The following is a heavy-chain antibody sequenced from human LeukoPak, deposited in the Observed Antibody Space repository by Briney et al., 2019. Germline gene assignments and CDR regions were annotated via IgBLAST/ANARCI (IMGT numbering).Heavy chain of an antibody. D-gene: IGHD4-23*01. V-gene: IGHV3-48*03. CDR1: GFTFSSYE. J-gene: IGHJ6*02. CDR3: AGATVVRGYYCYYGMDV. Sequence: PGGSLRLSCAASGFTFSSYEMNWVRQAPGKGLEWVSYISSSGSTIYYADSVKGRFTISRDNAKNSLYLQMNSLRAEDTAVYYCAGATVVRGYYCYYGMDVWGQGTTVTVSS. CDR2: ISSSGSTI.